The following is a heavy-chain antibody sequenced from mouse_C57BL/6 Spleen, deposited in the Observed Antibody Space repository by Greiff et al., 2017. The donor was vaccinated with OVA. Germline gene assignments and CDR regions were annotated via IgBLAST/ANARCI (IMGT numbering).Heavy chain of an antibody. V-gene: IGHV1-12*01. J-gene: IGHJ2*01. D-gene: IGHD1-1*01. CDR2: IYPGNGAT. Sequence: QVQLQQSGAELVRPGASVKMSCKASGYTFTRYNMHWVQQTPRQGLEWIGAIYPGNGATSYNQKLKGKATLTVDKPSSTSYMQLSSLTSEDSAVYFCAREEYYGSEDYWGQGTTLTVSS. CDR1: GYTFTRYN. CDR3: AREEYYGSEDY.